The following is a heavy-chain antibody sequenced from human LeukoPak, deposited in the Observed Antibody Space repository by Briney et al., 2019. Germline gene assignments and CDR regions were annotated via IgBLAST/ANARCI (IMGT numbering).Heavy chain of an antibody. CDR1: GFTFSSYG. D-gene: IGHD2-15*01. CDR3: APLGYCSGGSCSLDY. V-gene: IGHV3-48*02. Sequence: GESLKISCAAPGFTFSSYGMDWVRQAPGKGLEWVSYISSGSGTIYYADSVKGRFTISRDNAKNSLYLQMNSLRDEDTAVYYCAPLGYCSGGSCSLDYWGQGTLVTVSS. CDR2: ISSGSGTI. J-gene: IGHJ4*02.